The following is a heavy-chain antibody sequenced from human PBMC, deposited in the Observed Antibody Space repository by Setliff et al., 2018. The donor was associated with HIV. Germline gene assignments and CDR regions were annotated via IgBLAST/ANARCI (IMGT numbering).Heavy chain of an antibody. V-gene: IGHV1-2*02. Sequence: ASVKVSCKASGYTFTGHYLHWVRQAPGQGLEWLGWVNPNSGDAIYAKNFQGRVTMTRDASINAAYIELRGLRSDYTAVDYWASNCGLSPSGKYYYYYGMDFWGQGTTVTVSS. CDR3: ASNCGLSPSGKYYYYYGMDF. D-gene: IGHD1-20*01. J-gene: IGHJ6*02. CDR2: VNPNSGDA. CDR1: GYTFTGHY.